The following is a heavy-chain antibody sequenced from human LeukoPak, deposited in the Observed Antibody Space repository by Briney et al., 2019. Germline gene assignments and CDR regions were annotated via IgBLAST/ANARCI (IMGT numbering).Heavy chain of an antibody. CDR2: INPNSGGT. J-gene: IGHJ4*02. D-gene: IGHD3-10*01. Sequence: ASVKVSCKASGYTFTGYYMHWVRQAPGQGLEWMGWINPNSGGTNYAQKFQGRVTMTRDTSISTAYMELSRLRSDDTAVYYCARVPMVRGVIIDYWGQGTLVTVSS. CDR1: GYTFTGYY. CDR3: ARVPMVRGVIIDY. V-gene: IGHV1-2*02.